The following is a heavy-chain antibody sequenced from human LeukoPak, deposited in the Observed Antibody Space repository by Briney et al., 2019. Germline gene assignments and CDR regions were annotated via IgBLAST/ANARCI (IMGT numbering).Heavy chain of an antibody. J-gene: IGHJ5*02. CDR2: IIPILGIA. Sequence: SVKVSCKASGGTFSSYAISWVRQAPGQGLEWMGRIIPILGIAIYAQKFQGRVTMTEDTSTDTAYMELSSLRSEDTAVYYCATEGAVAGYNWFDPWGQGTLVTVSS. D-gene: IGHD6-19*01. CDR1: GGTFSSYA. V-gene: IGHV1-69*04. CDR3: ATEGAVAGYNWFDP.